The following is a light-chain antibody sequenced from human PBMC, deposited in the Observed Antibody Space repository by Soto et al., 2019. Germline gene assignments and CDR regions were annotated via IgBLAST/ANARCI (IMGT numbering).Light chain of an antibody. CDR1: TSDVGGYDY. CDR3: CSYAGDFYV. V-gene: IGLV2-11*01. J-gene: IGLJ1*01. Sequence: QAVVTQPRSVSGSPGQSVAISCTGTTSDVGGYDYVSWHQQHPGKAPELIIFDVSKRPSGVPDRFSGSKSGNTASLTISGLQAEDEADYFCCSYAGDFYVFGSGTKLTVL. CDR2: DVS.